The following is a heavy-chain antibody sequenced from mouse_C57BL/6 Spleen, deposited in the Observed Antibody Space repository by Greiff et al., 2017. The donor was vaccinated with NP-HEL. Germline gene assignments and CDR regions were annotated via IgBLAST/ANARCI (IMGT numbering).Heavy chain of an antibody. V-gene: IGHV1-78*01. D-gene: IGHD4-1*01. CDR2: IYPRDGST. CDR1: GYTFTDHT. J-gene: IGHJ1*03. Sequence: QVQLQQPGAELVKPGASVKISCKVSGYTFTDHTIHWMNQRPEQGLEWIGYIYPRDGSTKYNEKFKGKATLTADKSSSTAYMQLNSLTYEDSAVYFCARTLERKYFDVWGTGTTVTVSS. CDR3: ARTLERKYFDV.